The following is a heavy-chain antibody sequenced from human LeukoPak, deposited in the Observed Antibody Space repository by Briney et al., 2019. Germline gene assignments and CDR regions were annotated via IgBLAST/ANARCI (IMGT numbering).Heavy chain of an antibody. Sequence: SETLSLTCTVSGGSISSYYWSWIRQPPGKGLEWIGYIYYSGSTNYNPSLKSRVTISVDTSKNQFSLKLSSVTAADTAVYYCARISYYYDSSGYYPPKYYYYYYYMDVWGKGTTVTVSS. V-gene: IGHV4-59*01. CDR3: ARISYYYDSSGYYPPKYYYYYYYMDV. CDR1: GGSISSYY. J-gene: IGHJ6*03. D-gene: IGHD3-22*01. CDR2: IYYSGST.